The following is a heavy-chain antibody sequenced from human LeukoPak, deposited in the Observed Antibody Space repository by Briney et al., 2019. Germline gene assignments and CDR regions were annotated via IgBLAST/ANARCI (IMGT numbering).Heavy chain of an antibody. CDR2: IYPGDSDT. V-gene: IGHV5-51*01. D-gene: IGHD3-16*01. J-gene: IGHJ3*02. Sequence: GESLKISCKGSGYSFTSYWIGWVRQMPGKGLEWMGVIYPGDSDTRYSPSFQGQVTISADKSISTAYLQWSSLKASDTAMYYCARHSSQLIAVDAFDIWGQGTMVTVSS. CDR1: GYSFTSYW. CDR3: ARHSSQLIAVDAFDI.